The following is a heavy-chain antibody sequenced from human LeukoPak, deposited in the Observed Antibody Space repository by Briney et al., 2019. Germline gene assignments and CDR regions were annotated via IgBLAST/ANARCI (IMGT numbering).Heavy chain of an antibody. D-gene: IGHD6-13*01. CDR1: GFTFSSYR. J-gene: IGHJ6*02. CDR2: ISSSSSYI. CDR3: ARGLIAAAGTASGGMDV. V-gene: IGHV3-21*01. Sequence: PGGSLRLSCAASGFTFSSYRMNWVRQAPGKGLEWVSSISSSSSYIYYADSVKGRFTISRDNAKNSLYLQMNSLRAEDTAVYYCARGLIAAAGTASGGMDVWGQGTTVTVSS.